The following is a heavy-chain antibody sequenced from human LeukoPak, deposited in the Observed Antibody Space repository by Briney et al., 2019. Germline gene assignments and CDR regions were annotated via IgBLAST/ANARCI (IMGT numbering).Heavy chain of an antibody. J-gene: IGHJ4*02. CDR1: GFTFSSYW. Sequence: GGSLRLSCVASGFTFSSYWMSWVRQAPGKGLEWVSNISGSGVSGGNTYYADSVKGRFTISRDNSKNTLYLQMNSLRTEDTAVYYCAKSGNNRFDYWGQGTLVTVSS. D-gene: IGHD4-23*01. CDR2: ISGSGVSGGNT. CDR3: AKSGNNRFDY. V-gene: IGHV3-23*01.